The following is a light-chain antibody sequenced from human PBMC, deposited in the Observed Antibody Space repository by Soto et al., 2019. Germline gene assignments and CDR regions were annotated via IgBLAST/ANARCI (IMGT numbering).Light chain of an antibody. CDR2: GAS. CDR1: RSVRSNS. V-gene: IGKV3-20*01. Sequence: EIVLTQSPGALSLSPGERATLSCGASRSVRSNSLAWYQQKPGQAPRLLIYGASSRATGVPDRFSGSGSGTDFPLTISRLEPEDFAVYHCQQYDTSPLTFGGGTKVEIK. CDR3: QQYDTSPLT. J-gene: IGKJ4*01.